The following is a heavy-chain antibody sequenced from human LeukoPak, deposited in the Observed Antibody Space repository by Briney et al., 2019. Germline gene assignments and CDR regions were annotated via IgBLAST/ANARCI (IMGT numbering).Heavy chain of an antibody. J-gene: IGHJ3*02. Sequence: PGGSLRLSCAASGFTFSSYAMHWVRQAPGKGLEWVAVISYDGSNKYYADSVKGRFTISRDNSKNTLYLQMNSLRAEDTAVYYCASPIRLDPLGAFDIWGQGTMVTVSS. CDR3: ASPIRLDPLGAFDI. CDR2: ISYDGSNK. D-gene: IGHD7-27*01. V-gene: IGHV3-30*04. CDR1: GFTFSSYA.